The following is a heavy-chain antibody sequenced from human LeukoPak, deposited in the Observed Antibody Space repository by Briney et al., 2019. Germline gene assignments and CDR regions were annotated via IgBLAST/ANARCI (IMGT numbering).Heavy chain of an antibody. V-gene: IGHV3-74*01. CDR1: GYTFSSYW. J-gene: IGHJ4*02. Sequence: GGSLRLSCAASGYTFSSYWMHWVRQAPGKGLVWVSRINSDGSSTSYADSVKGRFTISRDNAKNTLYLQMNSLRAEDTAVYYCARAKLRYCSSTSCYGGDTFDYWGQGTLVTVSS. CDR2: INSDGSST. D-gene: IGHD2-2*01. CDR3: ARAKLRYCSSTSCYGGDTFDY.